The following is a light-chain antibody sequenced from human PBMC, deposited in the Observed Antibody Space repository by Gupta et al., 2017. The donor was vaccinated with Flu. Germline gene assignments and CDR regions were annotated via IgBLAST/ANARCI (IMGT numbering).Light chain of an antibody. CDR2: SNN. Sequence: QSVLTQPPSASGTPGQRVTISCSGSDPDIGSNPVNWYQQFPGTAPKFLIYSNNQRPSGVPDRFSGSKSDTSASLAISGLQSDDEAVYYCAAWDDSLSGYVFGTGTKVTVL. CDR1: DPDIGSNP. J-gene: IGLJ1*01. CDR3: AAWDDSLSGYV. V-gene: IGLV1-44*01.